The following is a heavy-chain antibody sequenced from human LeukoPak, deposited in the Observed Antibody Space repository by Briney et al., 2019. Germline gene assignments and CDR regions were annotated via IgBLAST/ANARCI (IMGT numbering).Heavy chain of an antibody. CDR2: ISYDGSNK. V-gene: IGHV3-30*04. Sequence: PGGSLRLSCAASGFTFSSYAMHWVRQAPGKGLEWVAVISYDGSNKYYADSVKGRFTISGDNSKNTLYLQMNSLRAEDTAVYYCARDFSSGWYVYYFDYWGQGTLVTVSS. D-gene: IGHD6-19*01. J-gene: IGHJ4*02. CDR3: ARDFSSGWYVYYFDY. CDR1: GFTFSSYA.